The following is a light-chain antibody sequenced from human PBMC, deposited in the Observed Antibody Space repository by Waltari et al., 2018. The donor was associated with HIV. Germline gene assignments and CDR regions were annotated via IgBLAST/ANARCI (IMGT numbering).Light chain of an antibody. CDR2: GSS. CDR1: QSVNSNY. Sequence: EIVLTQSPGTLSLSPGERATLSCRASQSVNSNYLAWYQQKPGQTPRLLIYGSSSRATGVPDRFSGSGSGIDFTLTISRLEPEDCAVYYCQQYGNSPLTFGGGTKVEIK. J-gene: IGKJ4*01. CDR3: QQYGNSPLT. V-gene: IGKV3-20*01.